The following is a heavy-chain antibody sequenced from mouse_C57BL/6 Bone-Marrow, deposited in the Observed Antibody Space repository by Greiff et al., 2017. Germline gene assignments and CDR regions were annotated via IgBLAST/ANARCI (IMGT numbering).Heavy chain of an antibody. CDR1: GFTFSNYY. V-gene: IGHV5-12*01. D-gene: IGHD1-1*01. CDR2: ISNGGGST. J-gene: IGHJ4*01. Sequence: EVKLVESGGGLVQPGGSLKLSCAASGFTFSNYYMYWVRQTPEKRLEWVAYISNGGGSTYYPDTVKGRFTISRDHAKNTLYLQRSRLTSEDTAMYYCARQDYYGSSQYYYAMDYWGQGTSVTVSS. CDR3: ARQDYYGSSQYYYAMDY.